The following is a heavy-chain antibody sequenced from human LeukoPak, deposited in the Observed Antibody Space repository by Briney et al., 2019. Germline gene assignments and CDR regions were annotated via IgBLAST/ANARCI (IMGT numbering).Heavy chain of an antibody. V-gene: IGHV4-34*01. Sequence: SETLSLTCAVYGGSFSGYYWNWIRQPPGKGLEWIGEINHSGSTNYNPSLKSRVTISVDTSKNQFSLKLSSVTAADTAVYYCARGRADFDYWGQGTLVTVSS. J-gene: IGHJ4*02. CDR3: ARGRADFDY. CDR1: GGSFSGYY. CDR2: INHSGST.